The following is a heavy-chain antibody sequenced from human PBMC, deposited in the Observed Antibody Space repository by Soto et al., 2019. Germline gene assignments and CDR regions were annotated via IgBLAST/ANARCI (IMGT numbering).Heavy chain of an antibody. V-gene: IGHV3-21*01. CDR3: LSYSRYCIGDTYCYIY. CDR1: GFTFSSYS. Sequence: PGGSLRLSCAASGFTFSSYSMNWVRQAPGKGLEWVSSISRNSVYIYYADSVKGRFTITRDNAQNTLFLQMNSLSAEDTAVSYCLSYSRYCIGDTYCYIYWGQGTLVTVSS. J-gene: IGHJ4*02. D-gene: IGHD2-15*01. CDR2: ISRNSVYI.